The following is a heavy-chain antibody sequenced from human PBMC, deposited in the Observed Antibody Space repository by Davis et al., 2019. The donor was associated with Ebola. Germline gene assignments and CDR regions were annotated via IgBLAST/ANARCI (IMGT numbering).Heavy chain of an antibody. CDR1: GNSFTSHW. V-gene: IGHV5-51*01. Sequence: GGSLRLSCKDSGNSFTSHWIGWVRQMPGKDLDWMGIIYTGDSDTRYSPSFRGQVTISADKSSKTAFLQWSSLRASDTAMYYCASLRRTITGMDDAFDIWGQGTMVTVSS. J-gene: IGHJ3*02. D-gene: IGHD2-8*02. CDR3: ASLRRTITGMDDAFDI. CDR2: IYTGDSDT.